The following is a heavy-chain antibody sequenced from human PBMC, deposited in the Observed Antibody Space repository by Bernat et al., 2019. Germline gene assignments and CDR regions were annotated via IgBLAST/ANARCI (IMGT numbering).Heavy chain of an antibody. Sequence: LVESGGGLVQPGGSLRLSCAASGFTFSSYWMSWVRQAPGKGLEWVANIKQDGSEKYYVDSVKGRFTISRDNAKNSLYLQMNSLRAEDTAVYYCARVLYYYDSSGYYAVSWYFDLWGRGTLVTVSS. CDR1: GFTFSSYW. J-gene: IGHJ2*01. V-gene: IGHV3-7*04. D-gene: IGHD3-22*01. CDR2: IKQDGSEK. CDR3: ARVLYYYDSSGYYAVSWYFDL.